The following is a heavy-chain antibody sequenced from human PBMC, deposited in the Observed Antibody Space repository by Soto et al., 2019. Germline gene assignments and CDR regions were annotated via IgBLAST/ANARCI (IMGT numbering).Heavy chain of an antibody. D-gene: IGHD6-13*01. V-gene: IGHV3-30*18. Sequence: QVQLVESGGGVVQPGRSLRLSCAASGFTFSSYGMHWVRQAPGKGLEWVAVISYDGSNEYYADSVKGRFTISRDNXKXXLSLQMNSLRAEDTAVYYCAKDVKSIAAPGIGFDYWGQGTLVTVSS. J-gene: IGHJ4*02. CDR2: ISYDGSNE. CDR1: GFTFSSYG. CDR3: AKDVKSIAAPGIGFDY.